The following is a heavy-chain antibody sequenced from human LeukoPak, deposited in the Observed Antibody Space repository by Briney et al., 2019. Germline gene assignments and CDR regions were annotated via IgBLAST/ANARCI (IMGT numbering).Heavy chain of an antibody. CDR3: TTPYYDFWSGSYDAFDI. CDR1: GFTFSNAW. Sequence: GGSLRLSCAASGFTFSNAWMSWVRQAPGKGLEWVGRIKSKTDGGTTDYAAPVKGRFTISRDDSKNTLYLQMNSLKTEDTAVYYCTTPYYDFWSGSYDAFDIWGQGTMVTVSS. V-gene: IGHV3-15*01. J-gene: IGHJ3*02. CDR2: IKSKTDGGTT. D-gene: IGHD3-3*01.